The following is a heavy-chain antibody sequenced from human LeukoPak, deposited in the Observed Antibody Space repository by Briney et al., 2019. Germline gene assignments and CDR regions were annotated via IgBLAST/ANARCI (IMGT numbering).Heavy chain of an antibody. J-gene: IGHJ4*02. D-gene: IGHD2-2*01. CDR3: AREGGCSSTSCYVDY. CDR1: GYTFTSYG. V-gene: IGHV1-18*01. Sequence: RASVKVSCKASGYTFTSYGISWVRQAPGQGLEWMGWISAYNGNTNYAQKLQGRVTMTTDTSTSTAYMELSSLRSEDTAVYYCAREGGCSSTSCYVDYWGQGTLVTVSS. CDR2: ISAYNGNT.